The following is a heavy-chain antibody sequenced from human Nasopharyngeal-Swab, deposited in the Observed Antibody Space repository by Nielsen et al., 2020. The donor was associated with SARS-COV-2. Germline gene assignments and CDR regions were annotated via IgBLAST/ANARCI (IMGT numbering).Heavy chain of an antibody. Sequence: SETLSLTCTVSGGSISSGGYYWSWIRQHPGKGLEWIGYIYYNGITNYNPSLKSRVTISVDMSQNQFSLRLSSVTAADTAVYYCARGSFFDSSGYYAPSFDYWGQGTLVTVSS. CDR2: IYYNGIT. CDR1: GGSISSGGYY. J-gene: IGHJ4*02. CDR3: ARGSFFDSSGYYAPSFDY. D-gene: IGHD3-22*01. V-gene: IGHV4-61*08.